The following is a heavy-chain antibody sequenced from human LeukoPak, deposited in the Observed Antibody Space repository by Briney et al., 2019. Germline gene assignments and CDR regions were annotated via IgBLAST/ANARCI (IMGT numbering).Heavy chain of an antibody. D-gene: IGHD3-9*01. CDR3: ARGGYDILTGYFEFDP. CDR2: ISSSGSTI. V-gene: IGHV3-48*03. J-gene: IGHJ5*02. CDR1: GFTFSSYE. Sequence: GGSLRLSCAASGFTFSSYEVNWVRQAPGKGLEWVSYISSSGSTIYYADSVKGRFTISRDNAKNSLYLQMNSLRAEDTAVYYCARGGYDILTGYFEFDPWGQGTLVTVSS.